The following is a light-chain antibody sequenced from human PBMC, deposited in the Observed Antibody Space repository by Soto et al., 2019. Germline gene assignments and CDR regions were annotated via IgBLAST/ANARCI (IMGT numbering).Light chain of an antibody. J-gene: IGLJ2*01. CDR1: SSDVGGYNY. V-gene: IGLV2-8*01. CDR2: EVS. Sequence: QSVLTQPPSASGSPGQSVTISCTGTSSDVGGYNYVSWYQQHPGKAPKLMIYEVSRRPAGVPDRFSGSKSGNTASLTVSGLQAEAEADYSCSSYAGSNKVVFGGGTKLTVL. CDR3: SSYAGSNKVV.